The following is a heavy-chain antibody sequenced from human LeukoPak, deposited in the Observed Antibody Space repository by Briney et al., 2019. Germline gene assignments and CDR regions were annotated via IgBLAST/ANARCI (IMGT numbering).Heavy chain of an antibody. CDR2: ISSSSSYI. D-gene: IGHD4-17*01. Sequence: GGSLRLSCAASGFTFSSYTMNWVRQAPGKGLEWVPAISSSSSYIYYADSVKGRFTISRHNAKRSLYLQMNSLRAEDTAVYYCARDLGGYGDYGTNFDYWGQGTLVTVSS. CDR3: ARDLGGYGDYGTNFDY. J-gene: IGHJ4*02. V-gene: IGHV3-21*01. CDR1: GFTFSSYT.